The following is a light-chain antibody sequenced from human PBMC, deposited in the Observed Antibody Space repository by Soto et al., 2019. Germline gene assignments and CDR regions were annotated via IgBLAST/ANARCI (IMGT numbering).Light chain of an antibody. J-gene: IGKJ3*01. V-gene: IGKV1-39*01. Sequence: DIQMTQSPSSLSASVGDRVTITCRASQNINNYLNWYQQKPGKAPKLLIYAASSLQSGVPSRFSGSGSGTDFTLTISSLQPEDFETYYCQQTYSTPLTFGPGTKVDIK. CDR1: QNINNY. CDR3: QQTYSTPLT. CDR2: AAS.